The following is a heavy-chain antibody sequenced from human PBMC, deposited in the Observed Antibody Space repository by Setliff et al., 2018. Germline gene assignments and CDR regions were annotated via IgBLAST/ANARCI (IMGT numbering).Heavy chain of an antibody. CDR2: IYYSGT. V-gene: IGHV4-59*01. CDR3: AGGTIVAPGGYFYYMDV. J-gene: IGHJ6*03. Sequence: NPSETLSLTCTVSSASRSINTYYWSWIRQPPGKGPDWVGNIYYSGTNYNPSLKSRVTISVDTSRHQISLKLNSVTAADTAVYYCAGGTIVAPGGYFYYMDVWGKGATVTV. CDR1: SASRSINTYY. D-gene: IGHD6-6*01.